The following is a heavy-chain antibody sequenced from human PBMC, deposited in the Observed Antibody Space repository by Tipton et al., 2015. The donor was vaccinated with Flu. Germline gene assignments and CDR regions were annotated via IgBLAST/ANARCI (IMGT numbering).Heavy chain of an antibody. CDR1: GGSISSYY. D-gene: IGHD3-16*01. CDR2: INHSGST. V-gene: IGHV4-34*01. Sequence: TLSLTCTVSGGSISSYYWSWIRQPPGKGLEWIGEINHSGSTNYNPSLKSRVTISVDTSKNQFSLKLSSVTAADTAVYYCGGGAGITWGQGTLVTVSS. CDR3: GGGAGIT. J-gene: IGHJ4*02.